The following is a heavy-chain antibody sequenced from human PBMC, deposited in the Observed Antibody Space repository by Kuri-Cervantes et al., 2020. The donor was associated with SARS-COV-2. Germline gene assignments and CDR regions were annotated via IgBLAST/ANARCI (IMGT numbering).Heavy chain of an antibody. CDR3: AKPGSLRGIIREDQYGLDV. V-gene: IGHV3-23*01. D-gene: IGHD3-10*01. Sequence: GESLKISCAASRFTFRNYALNWVRQAPGRGLEWVSIIDDSGVNTYYADSVKGRFTISRDNSKNTLYLQMNSLRPEDTAVYYCAKPGSLRGIIREDQYGLDVWGQGTTVTVSS. CDR2: IDDSGVNT. J-gene: IGHJ6*02. CDR1: RFTFRNYA.